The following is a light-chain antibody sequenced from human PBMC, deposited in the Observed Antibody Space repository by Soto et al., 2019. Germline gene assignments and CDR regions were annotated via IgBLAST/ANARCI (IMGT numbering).Light chain of an antibody. CDR3: QQSYSTPPMYT. J-gene: IGKJ2*01. CDR2: AAS. Sequence: DIQMTQSPSSLSASVEDRVTITCRARRSISSYFNWYQQKPGKAPKLLIYAASSLQSGVPSRFSGSGSGTDFTLTISSPQPEDFATDYGQQSYSTPPMYTFGQGTKLEIK. CDR1: RSISSY. V-gene: IGKV1-39*01.